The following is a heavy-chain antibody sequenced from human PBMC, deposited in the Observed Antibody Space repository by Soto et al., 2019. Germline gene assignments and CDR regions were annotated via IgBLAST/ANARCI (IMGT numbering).Heavy chain of an antibody. Sequence: EVQLLESGGGLVQPGGSLRLSCAASGFTFSSYAMTWVRQAPGKGLEWVSAITRSGDYTQYADSVKGRFTISRDNSKDTLYLQMISLRAVDTAVYYCAKVGSDYEQVDHWYFDLWGRGTLVTVSS. J-gene: IGHJ2*01. CDR3: AKVGSDYEQVDHWYFDL. CDR2: ITRSGDYT. V-gene: IGHV3-23*01. D-gene: IGHD3-22*01. CDR1: GFTFSSYA.